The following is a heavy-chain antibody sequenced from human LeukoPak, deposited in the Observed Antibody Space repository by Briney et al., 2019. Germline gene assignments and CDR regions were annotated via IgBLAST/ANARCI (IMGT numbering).Heavy chain of an antibody. J-gene: IGHJ4*02. Sequence: PGGSLRLSCAASGFTFSSYGMHWVRQAPGKGLEWVAFIRYDGSNKYYADSVKGRFTISRDNSKNTLYLQMNSLRAEDTAVYYCAKDFVDTAMTYFDYWGQGTLVTVSS. V-gene: IGHV3-30*02. CDR3: AKDFVDTAMTYFDY. D-gene: IGHD5-18*01. CDR1: GFTFSSYG. CDR2: IRYDGSNK.